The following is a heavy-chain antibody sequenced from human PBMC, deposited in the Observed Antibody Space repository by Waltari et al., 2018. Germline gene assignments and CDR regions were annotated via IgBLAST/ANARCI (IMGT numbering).Heavy chain of an antibody. Sequence: QVQLQQWGAGLLQPSETLSLSCAVYGGSFSGYYWGWIRQPPGKGLAWIGEINHAGNTNYSPSLRSRITMLVDTSKSQFSLKVNSVTAADTAVYYCVRLEDCTGPGGNCYSGDSFAMDVWGQGTTVTVSS. CDR3: VRLEDCTGPGGNCYSGDSFAMDV. D-gene: IGHD2-8*02. CDR1: GGSFSGYY. V-gene: IGHV4-34*02. CDR2: INHAGNT. J-gene: IGHJ6*02.